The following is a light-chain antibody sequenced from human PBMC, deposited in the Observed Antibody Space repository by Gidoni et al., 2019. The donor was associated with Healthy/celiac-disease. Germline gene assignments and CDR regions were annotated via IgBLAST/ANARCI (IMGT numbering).Light chain of an antibody. CDR1: SLRNYY. CDR3: HSRDNSGNLWV. J-gene: IGLJ3*02. CDR2: GKN. Sequence: SSELTQDLTVSVALGQTVRITCQGDSLRNYYASWYQQKPGQAPVVVMYGKNNRPSGIPERFSGSSSGNTASLTITGAQAEDEADYYCHSRDNSGNLWVFGGGTQLTVL. V-gene: IGLV3-19*01.